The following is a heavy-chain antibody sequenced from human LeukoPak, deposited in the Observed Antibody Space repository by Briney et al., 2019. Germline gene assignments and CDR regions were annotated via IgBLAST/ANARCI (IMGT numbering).Heavy chain of an antibody. CDR1: GFTFSSYA. Sequence: GGSLRLSCAASGFTFSSYAMSWVRQALGKGLEWVSAISGSGGSTYYADSVKGRFTISRDNSKNTLYLQMNSLRVEDTAVYYCAERSYGDYYYGMDVWGQGTTVTVSS. CDR2: ISGSGGST. CDR3: AERSYGDYYYGMDV. J-gene: IGHJ6*02. D-gene: IGHD4-17*01. V-gene: IGHV3-23*01.